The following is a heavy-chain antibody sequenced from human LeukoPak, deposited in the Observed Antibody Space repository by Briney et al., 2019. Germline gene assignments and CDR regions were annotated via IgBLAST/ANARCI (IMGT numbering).Heavy chain of an antibody. CDR1: GFTFSSYS. D-gene: IGHD3-3*01. CDR2: ISSSSSTI. CDR3: ARPRSYDFWSGSYFDY. V-gene: IGHV3-48*01. Sequence: TGGSLRLSCAASGFTFSSYSMNWVRQAPGKGLEWVSYISSSSSTIYYADSVKGRFSISRDNAKNSLYLQMDSLRAEDTAVYYCARPRSYDFWSGSYFDYWGQGTLVTVSS. J-gene: IGHJ4*02.